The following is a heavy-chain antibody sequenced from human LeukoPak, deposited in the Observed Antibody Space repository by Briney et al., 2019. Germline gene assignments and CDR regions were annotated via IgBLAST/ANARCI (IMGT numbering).Heavy chain of an antibody. Sequence: GGSLRLSCAASGFTLNSYGMSWVRQAPGKGLEWVSSISGSRTYYADSVKGRFTISRDNSKNTLYLRMSSLRAEDTAVYYCSKDLRIGTLGYFDYWGQGTLVSVSS. V-gene: IGHV3-23*01. CDR1: GFTLNSYG. CDR3: SKDLRIGTLGYFDY. CDR2: ISGSRT. J-gene: IGHJ4*02. D-gene: IGHD1-1*01.